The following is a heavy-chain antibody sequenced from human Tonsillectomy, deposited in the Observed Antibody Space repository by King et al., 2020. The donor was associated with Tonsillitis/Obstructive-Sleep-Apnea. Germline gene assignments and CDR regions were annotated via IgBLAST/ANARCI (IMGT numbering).Heavy chain of an antibody. CDR2: INHSGST. CDR3: SRSICCCSSTSCPFH. Sequence: VQLQQWGAGLLKPSETLSLTCAVYGGSFSGYYWSWIRQPPGKGLEWVGEINHSGSTNYNPSLKSRVTISVDTSKNQFSLQLRSVTAADTAVYYCSRSICCCSSTSCPFHWGQGTLVTVSS. D-gene: IGHD2-2*01. J-gene: IGHJ1*01. CDR1: GGSFSGYY. V-gene: IGHV4-34*01.